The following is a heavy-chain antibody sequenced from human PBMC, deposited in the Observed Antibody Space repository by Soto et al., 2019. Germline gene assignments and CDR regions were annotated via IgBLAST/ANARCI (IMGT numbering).Heavy chain of an antibody. J-gene: IGHJ4*02. V-gene: IGHV4-39*01. D-gene: IGHD1-7*01. CDR3: ARHSQVRNYVGEHFDY. CDR2: IYYSGST. CDR1: GGSISSSSYY. Sequence: PSETLSLTCTVSGGSISSSSYYWGWIRQPPGKGLEWIGSIYYSGSTHYNPSLKSRVTISVDTSKNQFSLKLSSVTAADTAVYYCARHSQVRNYVGEHFDYWGQGTLVTVSS.